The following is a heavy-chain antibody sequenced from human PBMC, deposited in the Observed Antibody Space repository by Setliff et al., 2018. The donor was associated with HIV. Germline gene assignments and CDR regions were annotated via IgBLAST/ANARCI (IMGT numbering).Heavy chain of an antibody. J-gene: IGHJ3*02. Sequence: SETLSLTCIVSGGSISNHYWSWIRQPPGKGLEWIGYIYYSGSTNYNPSLKSRVTISVDTSKNQFSLKLSSVTAADTAVYYCARSRPSLRAFDIWGQGTMVTVSS. CDR3: ARSRPSLRAFDI. D-gene: IGHD4-17*01. CDR1: GGSISNHY. V-gene: IGHV4-59*11. CDR2: IYYSGST.